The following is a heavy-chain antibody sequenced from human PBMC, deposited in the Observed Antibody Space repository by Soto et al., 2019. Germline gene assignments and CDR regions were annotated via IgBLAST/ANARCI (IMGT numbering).Heavy chain of an antibody. CDR2: IYFSGST. CDR3: ARNPIASRPYYYYMDV. J-gene: IGHJ6*03. D-gene: IGHD6-6*01. Sequence: SETLSLTCTVPGDSIRSYYWSWIRQPPGKGLEWIGYIYFSGSTNYNPSLKGRVTISVDTSKNQFSLKLTSVTAADTAVYYCARNPIASRPYYYYMDVWGKGTTVTVSS. V-gene: IGHV4-59*01. CDR1: GDSIRSYY.